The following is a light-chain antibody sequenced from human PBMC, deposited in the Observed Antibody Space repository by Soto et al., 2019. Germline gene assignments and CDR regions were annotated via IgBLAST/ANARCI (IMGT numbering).Light chain of an antibody. V-gene: IGLV1-44*01. CDR2: SDY. CDR3: AAWDDGLNGYV. CDR1: SSNIGSNV. J-gene: IGLJ1*01. Sequence: QSVLTQPPSASGTPGQRVTISCSGSSSNIGSNVVSWHQQLPGTAPKLLIYSDYQRPSDVPDRFSGSKSGTSASLAISGLQSEDEADYFCAAWDDGLNGYVFGTATKLTVL.